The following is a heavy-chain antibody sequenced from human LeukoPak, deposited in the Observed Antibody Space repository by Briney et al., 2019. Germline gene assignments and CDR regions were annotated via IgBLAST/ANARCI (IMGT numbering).Heavy chain of an antibody. CDR1: GFTFDDYA. D-gene: IGHD1-20*01. Sequence: PGGSLRLSCAASGFTFDDYAMHWVRHAPGKGLEWVSGISWNSGSTGYADSVKGRFTISRDNAKNSLYLQMNSLRAEDTALYYCAKDTRFPHITGTTGAFDPWGQGTLVTVSS. CDR3: AKDTRFPHITGTTGAFDP. CDR2: ISWNSGST. J-gene: IGHJ5*02. V-gene: IGHV3-9*01.